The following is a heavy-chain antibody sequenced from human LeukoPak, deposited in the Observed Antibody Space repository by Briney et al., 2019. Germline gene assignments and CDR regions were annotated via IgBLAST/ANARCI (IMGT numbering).Heavy chain of an antibody. CDR1: GYTFTGYY. CDR2: MNPNSRGT. CDR3: ARVESLTDYYD. Sequence: ASVKVSCKASGYTFTGYYMHWVRQAPGQALEWMGWMNPNSRGTKYAQKFQGRVTMTRDTSTGTAYMELSRLRSDDTAVYYCARVESLTDYYDWGQGALVTVSS. J-gene: IGHJ4*02. D-gene: IGHD3-9*01. V-gene: IGHV1-2*02.